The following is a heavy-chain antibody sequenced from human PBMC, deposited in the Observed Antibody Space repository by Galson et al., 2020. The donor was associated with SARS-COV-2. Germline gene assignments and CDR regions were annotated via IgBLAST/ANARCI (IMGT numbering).Heavy chain of an antibody. V-gene: IGHV3-30*18. Sequence: SCAGSGFTFSSYGIHWVRRAPGKGLEWVAVISSDGTKQYHVDSVKGRFTLSRDNSKNTLYLQMDSLRADDTAVYYCAKDQYSSSPFYFHGMDVWGHGTTVTVSS. J-gene: IGHJ6*02. CDR3: AKDQYSSSPFYFHGMDV. CDR1: GFTFSSYG. CDR2: ISSDGTKQ. D-gene: IGHD6-19*01.